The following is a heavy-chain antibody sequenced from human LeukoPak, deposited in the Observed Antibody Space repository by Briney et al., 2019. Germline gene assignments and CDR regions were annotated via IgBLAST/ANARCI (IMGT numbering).Heavy chain of an antibody. CDR1: GGSISSGGYY. V-gene: IGHV4-31*03. J-gene: IGHJ4*02. Sequence: SQTLSLTCTVSGGSISSGGYYWSWIRQHPGKGLEWIGYIYYSGSTYYNPSLKSRVTTSVDTSKNQFSLKLSSVTAADTAVYYCARENWNYFDYWGQGTLVTVSS. D-gene: IGHD1-1*01. CDR3: ARENWNYFDY. CDR2: IYYSGST.